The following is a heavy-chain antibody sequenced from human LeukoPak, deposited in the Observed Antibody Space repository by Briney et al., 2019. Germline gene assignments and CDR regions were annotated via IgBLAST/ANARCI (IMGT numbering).Heavy chain of an antibody. V-gene: IGHV3-23*01. Sequence: GGSLRLSCGASGFIFRNYAMSWVRQAPGEGLEWVSGISDNGGGRYYADSVKGRFTISRDNSKNMLYLQMNSLRAEDTAVYYCARDFGYSYGTYYFDYWGQGTLVTVSS. CDR3: ARDFGYSYGTYYFDY. CDR1: GFIFRNYA. J-gene: IGHJ4*02. CDR2: ISDNGGGR. D-gene: IGHD5-18*01.